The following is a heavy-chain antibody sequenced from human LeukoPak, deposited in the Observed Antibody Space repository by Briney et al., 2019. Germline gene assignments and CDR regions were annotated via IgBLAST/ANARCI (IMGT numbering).Heavy chain of an antibody. Sequence: ASVKVSCKASGYTFTSYYMHWVRQAPGQGLEWMGIINPSGGSTSYAQKFQGRVTMTRDTSTSTVYMELSSLRSEDTAVYYCARDQRPLYGLDAFDIWGQGTMVTVSS. J-gene: IGHJ3*02. CDR3: ARDQRPLYGLDAFDI. CDR2: INPSGGST. CDR1: GYTFTSYY. D-gene: IGHD3-16*02. V-gene: IGHV1-46*01.